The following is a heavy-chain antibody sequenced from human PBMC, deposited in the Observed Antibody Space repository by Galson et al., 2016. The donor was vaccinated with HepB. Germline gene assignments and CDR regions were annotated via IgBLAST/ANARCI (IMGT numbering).Heavy chain of an antibody. V-gene: IGHV3-7*01. D-gene: IGHD3-16*01. J-gene: IGHJ4*02. Sequence: SLRLSCAASGFTSSNHWMSWVRQAPGKGLEWVAGISQAGGKKDSLESVKGRFTISRDNAKNSLYLQMDNLRAEDTAVYYCARIIRPFAEFDSWGQGTLVTVAS. CDR3: ARIIRPFAEFDS. CDR2: ISQAGGKK. CDR1: GFTSSNHW.